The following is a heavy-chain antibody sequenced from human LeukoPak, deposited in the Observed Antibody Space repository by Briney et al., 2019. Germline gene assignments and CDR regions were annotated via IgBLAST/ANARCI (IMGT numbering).Heavy chain of an antibody. CDR1: GFTYSSYA. Sequence: GGSLRLSCAASGFTYSSYAMHWVRQAPGKGLEWVADISYDGSNKYYADSVKGRFTISRDNSKNTLYLQMNSLRAEDTAVYYCARKGRDAYGMDVWGQGTTVTVSS. CDR2: ISYDGSNK. V-gene: IGHV3-30-3*01. J-gene: IGHJ6*02. CDR3: ARKGRDAYGMDV.